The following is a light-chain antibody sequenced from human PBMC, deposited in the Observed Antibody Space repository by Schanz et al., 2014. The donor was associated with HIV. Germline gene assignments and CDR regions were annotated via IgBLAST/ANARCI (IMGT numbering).Light chain of an antibody. CDR3: SSYAGSNWV. V-gene: IGLV2-14*02. CDR1: NSDVGNYNF. Sequence: QSALTQPASVSGSPGQSITISCTGTNSDVGNYNFVSWYQQHPGKAPKLMIYEVSERPSGVSHRFSGSKSGNTASLTISGLQAEDEADYYCSSYAGSNWVFGGGTKLTVL. CDR2: EVS. J-gene: IGLJ3*02.